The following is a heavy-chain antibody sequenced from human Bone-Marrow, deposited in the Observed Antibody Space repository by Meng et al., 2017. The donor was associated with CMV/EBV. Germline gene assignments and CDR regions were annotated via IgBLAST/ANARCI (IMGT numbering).Heavy chain of an antibody. CDR3: ARVNGYCSGGSCYYYYYGMDV. CDR2: IYYSGST. Sequence: GSLRLSCTVSGGSVSSGSYYWSWIRQPPGKGLEWIGYIYYSGSTNYNPSLKSRVTISVDTSKNQFSLKLSSVTAADTAVYYCARVNGYCSGGSCYYYYYGMDVWGQGTTVTVSS. D-gene: IGHD2-15*01. CDR1: GGSVSSGSYY. J-gene: IGHJ6*02. V-gene: IGHV4-61*01.